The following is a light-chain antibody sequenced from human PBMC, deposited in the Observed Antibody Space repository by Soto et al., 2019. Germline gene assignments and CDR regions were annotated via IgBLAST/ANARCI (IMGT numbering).Light chain of an antibody. CDR3: SSYTNTTTLEV. Sequence: QSVLTQPASVSGSPGQSITISCTGTSSDVGGYNYVSWYQQHPGKAPKLLLYEVSNRPSWVSDRFSGSKSANTASLTISGLQDEDEANYYCSSYTNTTTLEVFGPGTKVTVL. CDR2: EVS. J-gene: IGLJ1*01. V-gene: IGLV2-14*01. CDR1: SSDVGGYNY.